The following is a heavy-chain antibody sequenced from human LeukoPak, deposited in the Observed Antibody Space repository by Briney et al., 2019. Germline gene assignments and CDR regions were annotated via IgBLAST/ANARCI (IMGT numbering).Heavy chain of an antibody. CDR3: AREIHLDY. CDR1: GFTFSSYT. J-gene: IGHJ4*02. CDR2: ISSSSSYI. Sequence: GGSLRLSCAASGFTFSSYTMNWVRQAPGKGLGWVSSISSSSSYIYYADSVKGRFTISRDNAKNSQYLQMNSLRAEDTAVYYCAREIHLDYWGQGTLVTVSS. V-gene: IGHV3-21*01.